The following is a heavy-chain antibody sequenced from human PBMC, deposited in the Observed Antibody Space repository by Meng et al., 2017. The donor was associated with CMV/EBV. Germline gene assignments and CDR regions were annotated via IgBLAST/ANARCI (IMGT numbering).Heavy chain of an antibody. J-gene: IGHJ6*02. CDR3: ARDGRSGSSAYYYGMDV. Sequence: GGSLRLSCAASGFTFSSYSMNWVRQAPGKGLEWVSSISSSSYIYSADSVKVRFTISRDNAKNSLYLQMNSLRAEDTAVYYCARDGRSGSSAYYYGMDVWGQGTTVTVSS. CDR2: ISSSSYI. D-gene: IGHD1-26*01. V-gene: IGHV3-21*01. CDR1: GFTFSSYS.